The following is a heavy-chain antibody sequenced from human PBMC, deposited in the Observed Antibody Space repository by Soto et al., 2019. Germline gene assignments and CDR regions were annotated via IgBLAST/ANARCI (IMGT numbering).Heavy chain of an antibody. CDR3: ARCELIFGLNAFDI. CDR1: GFSLSTSGMC. V-gene: IGHV2-70*01. D-gene: IGHD3-10*01. J-gene: IGHJ3*02. CDR2: IDWDDDK. Sequence: SGPALVNPTQTLTLTCTFCGFSLSTSGMCVSWIRQPPGKALEWLALIDWDDDKYYSTSLKTRLTISKDTSKNQVVLTMTNMDPVDTATYYCARCELIFGLNAFDIWGQGTMVTVSS.